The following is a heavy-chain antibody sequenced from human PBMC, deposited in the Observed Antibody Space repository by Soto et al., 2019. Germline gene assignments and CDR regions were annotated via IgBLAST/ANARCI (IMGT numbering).Heavy chain of an antibody. Sequence: GGSLRLSCAASGFSFSSYAMHWVRQAPGKGLEWVALISYDGSNEYYADSVKGRFAISRDNSKNTLYLQMSGLRAEDTAVYYCARDRGYDSSGYYFMWGQGTLVTVSS. CDR3: ARDRGYDSSGYYFM. D-gene: IGHD3-22*01. V-gene: IGHV3-30*09. CDR2: ISYDGSNE. CDR1: GFSFSSYA. J-gene: IGHJ4*02.